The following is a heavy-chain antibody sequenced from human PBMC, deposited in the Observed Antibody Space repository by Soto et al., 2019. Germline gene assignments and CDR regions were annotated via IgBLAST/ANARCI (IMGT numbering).Heavy chain of an antibody. CDR1: GGSITNYY. D-gene: IGHD3-10*01. Sequence: QVQLQESGPGLVKPSETLSLTCTVSGGSITNYYCSWFRQPPGKGLEWIGYIQYNGYSAYNLSLKGSVPRSIATSKTQFSLMLESVTATDTAVYYCARHGFGSLHGLVDVWGQGTTVIVSS. CDR3: ARHGFGSLHGLVDV. CDR2: IQYNGYS. J-gene: IGHJ6*02. V-gene: IGHV4-59*08.